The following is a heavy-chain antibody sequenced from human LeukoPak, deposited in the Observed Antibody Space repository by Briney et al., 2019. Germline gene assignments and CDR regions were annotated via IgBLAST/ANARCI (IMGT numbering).Heavy chain of an antibody. J-gene: IGHJ3*02. Sequence: KPSETLSLTCAVYGGSFSGYHWSWIRQPPGKGLEWIGEINHSGSTNYNPSLKSRVTISVDTSKNQFSLKLSSVTAADTAVYYCARVNGEVDAFDIWGQGTMVTVSS. CDR1: GGSFSGYH. D-gene: IGHD3-10*01. CDR2: INHSGST. V-gene: IGHV4-34*01. CDR3: ARVNGEVDAFDI.